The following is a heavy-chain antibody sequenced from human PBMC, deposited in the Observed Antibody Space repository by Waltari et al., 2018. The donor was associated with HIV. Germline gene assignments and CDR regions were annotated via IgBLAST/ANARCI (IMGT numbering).Heavy chain of an antibody. CDR1: GFHFRPFA. D-gene: IGHD3-22*01. CDR2: ISYGGRNK. Sequence: QVPLVESGGGVVQPGGSLRLPRCASGFHFRPFAFHWARQAPGKGLEWVALISYGGRNKVYADSVKGRFTISRDNSKNTLYLQMNSLRAEDTAVYYCARDGHFYDSRPLDHWGQGTLVTVSS. J-gene: IGHJ4*02. CDR3: ARDGHFYDSRPLDH. V-gene: IGHV3-30*04.